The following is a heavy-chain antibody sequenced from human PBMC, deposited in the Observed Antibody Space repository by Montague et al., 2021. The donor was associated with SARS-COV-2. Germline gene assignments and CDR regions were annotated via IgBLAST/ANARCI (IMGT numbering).Heavy chain of an antibody. J-gene: IGHJ4*02. CDR2: IDLDYDK. D-gene: IGHD4-23*01. CDR3: ARGRYGGNRGYYFDY. CDR1: GFSLITSVMC. V-gene: IGHV2-70*01. Sequence: VKSTQTLTLTCTFSGFSLITSVMCVSWIRQPPGKALEWLALIDLDYDKYYSTSLKTRLTISKDTSKNQVVLTMTNMDPVDTATYYCARGRYGGNRGYYFDYWGQGTLVTVSA.